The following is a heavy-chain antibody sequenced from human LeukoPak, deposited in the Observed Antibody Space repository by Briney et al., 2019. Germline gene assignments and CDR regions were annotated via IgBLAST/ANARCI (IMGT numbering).Heavy chain of an antibody. J-gene: IGHJ4*02. CDR2: INPNRGGT. CDR1: GYTFTGYY. Sequence: ASVKVSCKASGYTFTGYYMHWVRQAPGQGLEWMGWINPNRGGTNYAQKFQGRVTMTRDTSISTAYMELSRLRSDDTAVYYCARAASRGGSYFDYWGQGTLVTVSS. V-gene: IGHV1-2*02. CDR3: ARAASRGGSYFDY. D-gene: IGHD1-26*01.